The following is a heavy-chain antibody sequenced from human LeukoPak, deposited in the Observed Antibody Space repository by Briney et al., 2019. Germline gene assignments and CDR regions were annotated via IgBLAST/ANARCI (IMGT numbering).Heavy chain of an antibody. D-gene: IGHD3-3*01. V-gene: IGHV1-69*05. CDR2: IIPIFGTA. J-gene: IGHJ5*02. Sequence: ASVKVSCKASGGTFSSYAISWVRQAPGQGLEWMGGIIPIFGTANYAQTSQGRVTITTDESTSTAYMELSSLRSEDTAVYYCARGWFFGVVILSWFDPWGQGTLVTVSS. CDR1: GGTFSSYA. CDR3: ARGWFFGVVILSWFDP.